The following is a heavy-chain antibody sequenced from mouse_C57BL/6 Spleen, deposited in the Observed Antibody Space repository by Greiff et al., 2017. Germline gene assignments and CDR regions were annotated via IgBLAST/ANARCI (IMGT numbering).Heavy chain of an antibody. V-gene: IGHV3-6*01. J-gene: IGHJ1*03. Sequence: VQLQQSGPGLVKPSQSLSLTCSVTGYSITSGYYWNWIRQFPGNKLEWMGYISYDGSNNYNPSLKNRISITRDTSRNQFFLKLNSVTTEDTATYDCARVYDYDPYWYFDVWGTGTTVTVSS. CDR1: GYSITSGYY. D-gene: IGHD2-4*01. CDR2: ISYDGSN. CDR3: ARVYDYDPYWYFDV.